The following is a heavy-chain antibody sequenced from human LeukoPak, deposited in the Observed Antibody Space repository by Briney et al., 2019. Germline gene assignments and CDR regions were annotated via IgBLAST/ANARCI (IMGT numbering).Heavy chain of an antibody. J-gene: IGHJ6*03. CDR3: ASGTLVVVPAATYYYYYMDV. Sequence: GASVKVSCKASGGTFSSYAISWVRQAPGQGLEWMGGIIPIFGTANYAQKFQGRVTITADESTSTAYRELSSLRSEDTAVYYCASGTLVVVPAATYYYYYMDVWGKGTTVTVSS. CDR2: IIPIFGTA. V-gene: IGHV1-69*13. CDR1: GGTFSSYA. D-gene: IGHD2-2*01.